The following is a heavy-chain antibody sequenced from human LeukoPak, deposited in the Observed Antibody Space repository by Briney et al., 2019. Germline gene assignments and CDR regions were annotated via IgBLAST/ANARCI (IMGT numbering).Heavy chain of an antibody. CDR2: IYYSGST. J-gene: IGHJ4*02. D-gene: IGHD1-1*01. CDR1: GGSISSYY. V-gene: IGHV4-59*01. Sequence: PSETLSLTCTVSGGSISSYYWSWIRQPPGKGLEWIGYIYYSGSTNYNPSLKSRVTISVDTSKNQFSLKLSSVTAADTAVYYCARGRGKSGIMYYFDYWGQGTLVTVSS. CDR3: ARGRGKSGIMYYFDY.